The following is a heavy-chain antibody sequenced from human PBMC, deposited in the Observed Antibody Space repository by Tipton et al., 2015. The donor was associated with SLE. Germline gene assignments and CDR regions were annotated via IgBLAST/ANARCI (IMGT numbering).Heavy chain of an antibody. D-gene: IGHD6-13*01. CDR2: INHSGST. V-gene: IGHV4-34*01. J-gene: IGHJ3*02. CDR1: GGSFSGYY. CDR3: ARGPSIAAAGHAFDI. Sequence: GLVKPSEALSLTCAVYGGSFSGYYWSWIRQPPGKGLEWIGEINHSGSTNYNPSLKSRVTISVDTSKNQFSLKLSSVTAADTAVYYCARGPSIAAAGHAFDIWGQGTMVTVSS.